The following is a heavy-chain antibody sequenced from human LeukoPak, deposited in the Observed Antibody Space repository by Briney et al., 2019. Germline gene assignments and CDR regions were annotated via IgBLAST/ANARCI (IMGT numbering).Heavy chain of an antibody. Sequence: PGGSLRLSCAASGFTFDDYGMSWVRQARGKGLEWGSGINWNGGSTGYADSVKGRFTISRDNAKNSLYLQMNSLRVEDTALYYCARSPDGYNSYFDYWGQGTLVTVSS. CDR1: GFTFDDYG. D-gene: IGHD5-24*01. CDR2: INWNGGST. V-gene: IGHV3-20*04. J-gene: IGHJ4*02. CDR3: ARSPDGYNSYFDY.